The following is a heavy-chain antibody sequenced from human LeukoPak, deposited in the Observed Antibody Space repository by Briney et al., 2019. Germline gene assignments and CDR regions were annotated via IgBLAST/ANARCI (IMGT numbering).Heavy chain of an antibody. CDR2: LFYSGNM. CDR3: TRENIVSTRDFDY. CDR1: GGSIYTGDFY. J-gene: IGHJ4*02. Sequence: PSETLSLTCTVSGGSIYTGDFYWAWIRQSPGKGLEWIGSLFYSGNMYYNPSLKSRVTISVDTSKNQFCLNLNSVTAADTAVYYCTRENIVSTRDFDYWGQGTLVTVSS. D-gene: IGHD5/OR15-5a*01. V-gene: IGHV4-39*07.